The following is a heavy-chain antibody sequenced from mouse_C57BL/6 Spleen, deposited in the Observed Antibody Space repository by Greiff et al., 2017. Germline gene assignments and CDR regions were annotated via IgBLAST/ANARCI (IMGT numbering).Heavy chain of an antibody. D-gene: IGHD2-5*01. CDR2: INPYNGGT. J-gene: IGHJ2*01. V-gene: IGHV1-19*01. Sequence: VQLKQSGPVLVKPGASVKMSCKASGYTFTDYYMNWVKQSHGKSLEWIGVINPYNGGTSYNQKFKGKATLTVDKSSSTAYMELNSLTSEDSAVYYCARCYSNYYFDYWGQGTTLTVSS. CDR1: GYTFTDYY. CDR3: ARCYSNYYFDY.